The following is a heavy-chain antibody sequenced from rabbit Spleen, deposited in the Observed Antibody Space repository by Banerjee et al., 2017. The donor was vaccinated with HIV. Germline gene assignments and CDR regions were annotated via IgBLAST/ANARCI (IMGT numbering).Heavy chain of an antibody. V-gene: IGHV1S45*01. J-gene: IGHJ5*01. D-gene: IGHD5-1*01. Sequence: QEQLEESGGDLVKPEGSLTLTCKASGFSFIYKCVMCWVRQAPGKGLEWIACIYSGSSADTYYASWAKGRFTISKTSSTTVDLKMTSLTAADTATYFCARDRGSVSYLDWLDLWGQGTLVTVS. CDR2: IYSGSSADT. CDR3: ARDRGSVSYLDWLDL. CDR1: GFSFIYKCV.